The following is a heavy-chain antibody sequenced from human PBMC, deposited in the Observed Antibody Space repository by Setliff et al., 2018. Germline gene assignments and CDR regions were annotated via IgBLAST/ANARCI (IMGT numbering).Heavy chain of an antibody. CDR1: GVTVNKPW. J-gene: IGHJ4*02. CDR3: VTGSVPPN. Sequence: RGSLKISCAGSGVTVNKPWMSWVRQAPGKGLEWVAFTNPDGDEIHYVDSVKGRFTISRDNAKNSLFLQISSLRAEDTAMYYCVTGSVPPNWGQGTLVTVSS. CDR2: TNPDGDEI. V-gene: IGHV3-7*03.